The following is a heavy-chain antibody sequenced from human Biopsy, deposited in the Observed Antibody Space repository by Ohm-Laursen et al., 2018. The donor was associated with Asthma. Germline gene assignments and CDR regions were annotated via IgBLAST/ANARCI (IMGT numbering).Heavy chain of an antibody. Sequence: SLRLSCSAAGFRFPIYGMHWVRQGPGKGPEWVALISYDGRETGYVDSVKGRFTISRDNFRNTVHLQMSSLRPEDSAVYYCTRDRFYNSVTSESFYYGVDVWGQGTTVTVSS. J-gene: IGHJ6*02. V-gene: IGHV3-30*03. CDR3: TRDRFYNSVTSESFYYGVDV. CDR1: GFRFPIYG. D-gene: IGHD2-21*02. CDR2: ISYDGRET.